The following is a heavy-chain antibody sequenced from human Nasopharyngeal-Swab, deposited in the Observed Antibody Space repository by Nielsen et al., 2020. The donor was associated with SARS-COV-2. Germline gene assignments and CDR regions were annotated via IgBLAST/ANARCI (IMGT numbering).Heavy chain of an antibody. D-gene: IGHD6-19*01. Sequence: WIRQPPGKGLEWIGYIYYSGSTNYNPSLKSRVTISVDTSKNQFSLQLSSVTAADTAMYYCARVRTGYSSGWYLTEYFHHWGQGTLVTVSS. J-gene: IGHJ1*01. CDR2: IYYSGST. CDR3: ARVRTGYSSGWYLTEYFHH. V-gene: IGHV4-59*01.